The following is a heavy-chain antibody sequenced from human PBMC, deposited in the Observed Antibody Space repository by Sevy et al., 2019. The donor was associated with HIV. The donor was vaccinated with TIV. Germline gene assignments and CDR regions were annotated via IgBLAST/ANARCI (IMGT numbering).Heavy chain of an antibody. Sequence: GGSLRLSCAASGFTFDDYWMQWVRQAPGQGLEWVANIRQDGNELYYWDSVKGRFTISRDNAKESLFLQMTNLRVQDTAIYYGARRYFDLWGQGTLVTVSS. J-gene: IGHJ4*02. CDR3: ARRYFDL. V-gene: IGHV3-7*01. CDR2: IRQDGNEL. CDR1: GFTFDDYW.